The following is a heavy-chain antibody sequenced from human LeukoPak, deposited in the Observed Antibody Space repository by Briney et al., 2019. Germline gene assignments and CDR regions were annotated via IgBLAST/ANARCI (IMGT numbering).Heavy chain of an antibody. D-gene: IGHD4-17*01. CDR1: SGSISSYY. V-gene: IGHV4-4*07. CDR3: ASQRTTPPGGGFDI. J-gene: IGHJ3*02. CDR2: ILTSGST. Sequence: TASETLSLTCTVSSGSISSYYWSWIRQPAGKGLEWIGRILTSGSTNYNPSLQSRVTMSVDTSKNQFSLKLNSMTAADTAVYYCASQRTTPPGGGFDIWGQGTMVTVSS.